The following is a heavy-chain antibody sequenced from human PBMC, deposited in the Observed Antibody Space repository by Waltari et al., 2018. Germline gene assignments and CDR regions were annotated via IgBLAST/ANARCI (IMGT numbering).Heavy chain of an antibody. CDR3: VKGGWLDD. Sequence: EVQLLESGGGLIEPGGSLRLSCVASGFSFSTAEMSWVRQAPGKGVDWVSVFDKGDYPNYADSVKGRFTISRDNSKNTLFLEMNSLRVEDTAKYYCVKGGWLDDWGQGTLVTVSS. CDR2: FDKGDYP. J-gene: IGHJ5*02. CDR1: GFSFSTAE. V-gene: IGHV3-23*03.